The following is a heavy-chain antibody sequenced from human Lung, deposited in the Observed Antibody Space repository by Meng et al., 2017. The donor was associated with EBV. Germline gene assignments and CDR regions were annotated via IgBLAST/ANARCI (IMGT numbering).Heavy chain of an antibody. V-gene: IGHV1-18*01. CDR2: ISAYNGNT. J-gene: IGHJ4*02. CDR3: MRDEDY. Sequence: QVQRGQFGAEVKKAGASVKVSCKASGYTFTNYGSSWVRQAPGQGLEWMGWISAYNGNTNYVQKLQGRVTMTTDTSTSTSYMELRSLRSDDTAVYYCMRDEDYWGQGTLVTVSS. CDR1: GYTFTNYG.